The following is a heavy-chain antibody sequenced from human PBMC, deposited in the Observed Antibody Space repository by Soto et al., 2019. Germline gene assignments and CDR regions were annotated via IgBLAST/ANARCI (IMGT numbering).Heavy chain of an antibody. CDR1: GGSFSDYY. CDR3: ARGDRSSTWYSFYNY. D-gene: IGHD6-13*01. CDR2: INHSGRS. Sequence: QVQLQQWGAGLLKPSETLSLTCAVYGGSFSDYYWTWIRQPPGKGLEWIGEINHSGRSDYNPSLRSRVSIAVDTSKKQFSLNLSSVTAADTAVYYCARGDRSSTWYSFYNYWGQGTLVIVSS. J-gene: IGHJ4*02. V-gene: IGHV4-34*01.